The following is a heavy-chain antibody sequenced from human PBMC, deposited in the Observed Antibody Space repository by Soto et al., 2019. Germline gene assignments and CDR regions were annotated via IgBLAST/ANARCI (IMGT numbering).Heavy chain of an antibody. D-gene: IGHD1-7*01. CDR3: AKDGPGTTQSPPPFDY. J-gene: IGHJ4*02. V-gene: IGHV3-30*18. Sequence: QVQLVESGGGVVQPGRSLRLSCAASGFTFSSYGMHWVRQAPGKGLEWVAVISYDGSNKYYADSVKGRFTISRDNSKNTLYLEMNSLRGEDTGVYYCAKDGPGTTQSPPPFDYWGQGTLVTVSS. CDR2: ISYDGSNK. CDR1: GFTFSSYG.